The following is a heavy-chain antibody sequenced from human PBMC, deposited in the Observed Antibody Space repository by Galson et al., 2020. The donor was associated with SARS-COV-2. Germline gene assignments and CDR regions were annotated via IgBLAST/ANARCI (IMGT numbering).Heavy chain of an antibody. CDR1: GLTFSSYW. CDR3: ARESIVSTPGRTYYYGMDV. CDR2: IHTDGSST. V-gene: IGHV3-74*01. J-gene: IGHJ6*02. D-gene: IGHD5-12*01. Sequence: GGSLRLSCAASGLTFSSYWMHWVRQAPGKGLVWVSRIHTDGSSTNYADSVKGRFTISRDNAKNTLYLQLNSLRVEDTAVYYCARESIVSTPGRTYYYGMDVWGQGTTVTVPS.